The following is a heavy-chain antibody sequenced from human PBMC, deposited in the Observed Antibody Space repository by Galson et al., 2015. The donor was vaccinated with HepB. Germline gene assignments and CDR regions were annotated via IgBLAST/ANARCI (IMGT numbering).Heavy chain of an antibody. J-gene: IGHJ4*02. V-gene: IGHV1-46*01. D-gene: IGHD4-23*01. CDR2: INPNTGST. CDR3: ARSPLRWLDY. CDR1: GYAFTSYY. Sequence: SVKVSCKASGYAFTSYYMHWVRQAPGQGLEWMGIINPNTGSTTYAQRFQGRVTMTRDTSTSTVYMELSSLRSEDTAVYYCARSPLRWLDYWGQGTLVTVSS.